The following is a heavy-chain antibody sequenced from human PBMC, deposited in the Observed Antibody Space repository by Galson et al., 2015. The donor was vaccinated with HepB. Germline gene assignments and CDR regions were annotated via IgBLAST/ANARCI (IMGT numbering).Heavy chain of an antibody. Sequence: SLRLSCAASGFTFSDYYMSWIRQAPGKGLEWVSYISSSSYTNYADSVKGRFTISRDNAKNSLYLQMNSLRAEDTAVYYCARGGVRDIVATYFDYWGQGTLVTVSS. CDR1: GFTFSDYY. D-gene: IGHD5-12*01. CDR2: ISSSSYT. J-gene: IGHJ4*02. CDR3: ARGGVRDIVATYFDY. V-gene: IGHV3-11*06.